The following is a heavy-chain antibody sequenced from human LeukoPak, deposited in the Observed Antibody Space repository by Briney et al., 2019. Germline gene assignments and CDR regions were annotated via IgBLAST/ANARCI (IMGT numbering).Heavy chain of an antibody. J-gene: IGHJ6*02. D-gene: IGHD3-22*01. Sequence: ASVKVSCKASGYTFTSYGISWVRQAPGQGLEWMGWISAYNGNTNYAQKLQGRVTMTTDTSTSTAYMELRSLRSDDTAVYYCARHTSYDSSGYYYYYGMDVWGQGTTVTVSS. V-gene: IGHV1-18*01. CDR2: ISAYNGNT. CDR1: GYTFTSYG. CDR3: ARHTSYDSSGYYYYYGMDV.